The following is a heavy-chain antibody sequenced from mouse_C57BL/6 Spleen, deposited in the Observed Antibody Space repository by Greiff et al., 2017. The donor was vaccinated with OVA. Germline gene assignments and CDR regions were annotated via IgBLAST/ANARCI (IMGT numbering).Heavy chain of an antibody. Sequence: QVQLQQPGAELVRPGSSVKLSCKASGYTFTSYWMHWVKQRPIQGLEWIGNIDPSDSETHYNQKFKDKATLTVDKSSSTAYMQLSGLTSEDSAVYYCARGGYGSRYAMDYWGQGTSVTVSS. J-gene: IGHJ4*01. CDR2: IDPSDSET. CDR3: ARGGYGSRYAMDY. D-gene: IGHD1-1*01. CDR1: GYTFTSYW. V-gene: IGHV1-52*01.